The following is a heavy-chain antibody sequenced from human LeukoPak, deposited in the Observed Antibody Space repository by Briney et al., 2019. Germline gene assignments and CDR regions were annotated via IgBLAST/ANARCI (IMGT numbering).Heavy chain of an antibody. CDR1: GFTFSNYA. Sequence: GGSLRLSCTASGFTFSNYAMDWVRQAPGKGLEWVSALDDRGVTTSYADSVKGRFTISRDNSKNTLYLQMNSLRAEDTAVYYCAKRAAYYYDSSGYYYSYFDYWGQGTLVTVSS. CDR3: AKRAAYYYDSSGYYYSYFDY. V-gene: IGHV3-23*01. CDR2: LDDRGVTT. J-gene: IGHJ4*02. D-gene: IGHD3-22*01.